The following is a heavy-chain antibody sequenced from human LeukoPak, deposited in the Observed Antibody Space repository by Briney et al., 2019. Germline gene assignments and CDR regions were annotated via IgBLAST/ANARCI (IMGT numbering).Heavy chain of an antibody. CDR1: GFTFSSYG. J-gene: IGHJ4*02. CDR3: AKNVAESRTNDY. CDR2: ISGSGGST. Sequence: GGSLRLSCAASGFTFSSYGMSWVRQAPGKGLEWVSAISGSGGSTYYADSVKGRFTISRDNSKNTLYLQMNSLRAEDTAVCYCAKNVAESRTNDYWGQGTLVTVSS. D-gene: IGHD1-1*01. V-gene: IGHV3-23*01.